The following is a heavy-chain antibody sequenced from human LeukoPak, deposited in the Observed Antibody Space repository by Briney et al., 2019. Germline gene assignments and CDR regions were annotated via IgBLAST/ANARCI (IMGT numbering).Heavy chain of an antibody. Sequence: IRYDGSDKYYADSVKGRFTISRDNSKNTLYLQMNSLRGEDTGVYYCARVSSSWYQDWYFDLWGRGTLVTVSS. V-gene: IGHV3-30*02. D-gene: IGHD6-13*01. CDR2: IRYDGSDK. CDR3: ARVSSSWYQDWYFDL. J-gene: IGHJ2*01.